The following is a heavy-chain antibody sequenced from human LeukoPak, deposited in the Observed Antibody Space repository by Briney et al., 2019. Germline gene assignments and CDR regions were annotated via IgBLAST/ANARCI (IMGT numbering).Heavy chain of an antibody. CDR3: ARGVTAIRRFDY. CDR2: INPSGGST. Sequence: ASVKVSCKASGYTFTSYYMHWVRQAPGQGLEWMGIINPSGGSTSYAQKFQGRVTMTRDTPTSTVYMELSSLRSGDTAVYYCARGVTAIRRFDYWGQGTLVTVSS. D-gene: IGHD2-21*02. CDR1: GYTFTSYY. J-gene: IGHJ4*02. V-gene: IGHV1-46*01.